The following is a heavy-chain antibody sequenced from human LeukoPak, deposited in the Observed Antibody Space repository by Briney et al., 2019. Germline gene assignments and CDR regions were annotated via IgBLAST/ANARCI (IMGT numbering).Heavy chain of an antibody. CDR2: ISAYNGNT. Sequence: ASVKVSCKASGYTFTSYGISWVRQAPGQGLEWMGWISAYNGNTNYAQKLQGRVTMTTDTSTSTAYMELRSLRSDDTAVYYCARRLWITFGGVIGSPFDIWGQGTMVIVSS. J-gene: IGHJ3*02. D-gene: IGHD3-16*02. CDR3: ARRLWITFGGVIGSPFDI. CDR1: GYTFTSYG. V-gene: IGHV1-18*01.